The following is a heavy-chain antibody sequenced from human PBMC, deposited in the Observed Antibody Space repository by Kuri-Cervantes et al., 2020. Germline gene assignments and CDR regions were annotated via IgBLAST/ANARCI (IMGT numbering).Heavy chain of an antibody. J-gene: IGHJ4*02. V-gene: IGHV3-11*01. D-gene: IGHD3-22*01. CDR3: AKARVGHYDSSGYFDY. CDR2: ISSSGSTI. Sequence: GGSLRLSCAASGFTFSDYYMGWIRQAPGKGLEWVSYISSSGSTIYYADSVKGRFTISRDNAKNSLYLQMNSLRAEDTAVYYCAKARVGHYDSSGYFDYWGQGTLVTVSS. CDR1: GFTFSDYY.